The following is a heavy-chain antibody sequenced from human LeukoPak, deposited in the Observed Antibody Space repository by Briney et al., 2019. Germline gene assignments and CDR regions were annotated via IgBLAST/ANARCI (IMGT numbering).Heavy chain of an antibody. Sequence: SETLSLTCTVSGGSISSYYWSWIRQPPGKGLEWIGYIYYSGSTNYNPSLKSRVTISVDTSKNQFSLKLSSVTAADTAVYYCARRRSDYYGSGSPAAFDYWGQGTLVTVSS. CDR1: GGSISSYY. CDR3: ARRRSDYYGSGSPAAFDY. D-gene: IGHD3-10*01. CDR2: IYYSGST. J-gene: IGHJ4*02. V-gene: IGHV4-59*08.